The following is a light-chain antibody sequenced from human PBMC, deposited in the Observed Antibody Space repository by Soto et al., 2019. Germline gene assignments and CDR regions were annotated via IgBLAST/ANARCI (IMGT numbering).Light chain of an antibody. Sequence: EIVLTQSPGTLSLSPGERATLSCRASQSDSSTYLAWYQQKPGQAPRLLIFGASTRATGIPDRFSGSGSGTDFTLTISRLEPEDFAVYYWQQYGTSPWTFGQGTKVEIK. CDR1: QSDSSTY. V-gene: IGKV3-20*01. J-gene: IGKJ1*01. CDR3: QQYGTSPWT. CDR2: GAS.